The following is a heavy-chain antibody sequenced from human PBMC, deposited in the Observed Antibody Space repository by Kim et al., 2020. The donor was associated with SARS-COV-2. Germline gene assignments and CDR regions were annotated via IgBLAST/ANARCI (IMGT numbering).Heavy chain of an antibody. Sequence: SETLSLTCTVSGGSISSYYWSWIRQPPGKGLEWIGYIYYSGSTNYNPSLKSRVTISVDTSKNQFSLKLSSVTAADTAVYYCARGDYDDSSGYYFRWFDPWGQGTLVTVSS. CDR2: IYYSGST. CDR3: ARGDYDDSSGYYFRWFDP. J-gene: IGHJ5*02. V-gene: IGHV4-59*01. D-gene: IGHD3-22*01. CDR1: GGSISSYY.